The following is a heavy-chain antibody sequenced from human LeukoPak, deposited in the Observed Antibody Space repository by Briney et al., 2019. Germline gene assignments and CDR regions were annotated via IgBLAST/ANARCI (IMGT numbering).Heavy chain of an antibody. V-gene: IGHV4-39*01. CDR1: GDSIRSNNYY. J-gene: IGHJ4*02. D-gene: IGHD3-3*01. CDR3: QSRFLEWLLDY. CDR2: IYDTGST. Sequence: PSETLSLTCTVSGDSIRSNNYYWGWILQPPGKGLEWIGSIYDTGSTFYNPSLKSRVIISVDTSKNQFSLKLSSVTAADTAVYYCQSRFLEWLLDYWGQGTLVTVSS.